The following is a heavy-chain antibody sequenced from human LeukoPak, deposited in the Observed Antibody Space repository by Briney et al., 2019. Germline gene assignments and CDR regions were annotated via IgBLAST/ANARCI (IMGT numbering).Heavy chain of an antibody. J-gene: IGHJ4*02. CDR3: ARHPVGYYFDY. V-gene: IGHV4-34*01. Sequence: PSETLSLTFAVYGGSFSGYYWSWIRQPPGKGLEWIGEINHSGSTNYNPSLKSRVTISVDASKNQFSLKLSSVTAADTAVYYCARHPVGYYFDYWGQGTLVTVSS. CDR2: INHSGST. D-gene: IGHD3-16*01. CDR1: GGSFSGYY.